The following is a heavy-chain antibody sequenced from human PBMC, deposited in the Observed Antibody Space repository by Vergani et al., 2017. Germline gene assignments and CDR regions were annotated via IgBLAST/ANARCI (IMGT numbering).Heavy chain of an antibody. D-gene: IGHD3-3*01. CDR3: ARRRGDYDFWSGYGTFDY. V-gene: IGHV1-69*06. J-gene: IGHJ4*02. CDR1: GGTFSSYA. Sequence: QVQLVQSGAEVKKPGSSVKVSCKASGGTFSSYAISWVRQAPGQGLEWMGVIIPIFGTANYAQKFQGRVTITADKSTSTAYMELSSLRSEDTAVYYCARRRGDYDFWSGYGTFDYWGQGTLVTVSS. CDR2: IIPIFGTA.